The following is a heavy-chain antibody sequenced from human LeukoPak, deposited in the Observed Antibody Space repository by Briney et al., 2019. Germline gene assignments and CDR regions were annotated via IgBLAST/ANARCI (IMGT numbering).Heavy chain of an antibody. Sequence: PGGSLRLSCAASGFTFSSYSMNWARQAPGKGLEWVSSISSSSSYIYYADSVKGRFTISRDNAKNSLYLQMNSLRAEDTAVYYCARGIGSYVPSVFDYWGQGTLVTVSS. V-gene: IGHV3-21*01. CDR2: ISSSSSYI. CDR1: GFTFSSYS. D-gene: IGHD1-26*01. J-gene: IGHJ4*02. CDR3: ARGIGSYVPSVFDY.